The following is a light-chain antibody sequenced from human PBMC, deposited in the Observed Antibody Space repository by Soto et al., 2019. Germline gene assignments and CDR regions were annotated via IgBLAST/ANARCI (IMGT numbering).Light chain of an antibody. V-gene: IGKV1-5*03. J-gene: IGKJ1*01. CDR3: QHYNCYSEA. CDR2: KAS. Sequence: DIQMTQSPSTLSGAVGDRVTITCRASQTISSWLAWYQQKPGKAPKLLIYKASTLTSGVPSRFSGSGSGTEFTLTISSLQPDDFATYYCQHYNCYSEAFGQGTKVEIK. CDR1: QTISSW.